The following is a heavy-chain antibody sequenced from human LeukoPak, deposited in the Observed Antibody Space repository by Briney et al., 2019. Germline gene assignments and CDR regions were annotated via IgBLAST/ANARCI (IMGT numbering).Heavy chain of an antibody. J-gene: IGHJ4*02. D-gene: IGHD3-22*01. V-gene: IGHV4-38-2*01. Sequence: PSETLSLTCAVSGYSISSGYYWGWIRQPPGKRLEWIGSIYHSGSTYYNPSLKSRITISVDTSKNHFSLKLTSVTAADTAVYYCARLGAYYYDSSGYYYNRYFDYWGRGTLVTVSS. CDR3: ARLGAYYYDSSGYYYNRYFDY. CDR2: IYHSGST. CDR1: GYSISSGYY.